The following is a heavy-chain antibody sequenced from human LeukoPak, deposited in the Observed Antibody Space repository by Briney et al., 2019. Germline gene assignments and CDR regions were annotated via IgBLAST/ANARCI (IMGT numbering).Heavy chain of an antibody. CDR3: ARGRGCSSVTCYPDY. CDR1: GFIVSSNH. Sequence: GGSLRLSCAASGFIVSSNHMSWVRQAPGKGLECVSVLYSGGSTYYADSVKGRFTISRHNSTNTLYLQMNSLRAEDTAVYFCARGRGCSSVTCYPDYWGQGTLVTVSS. J-gene: IGHJ4*02. CDR2: LYSGGST. D-gene: IGHD2-15*01. V-gene: IGHV3-53*04.